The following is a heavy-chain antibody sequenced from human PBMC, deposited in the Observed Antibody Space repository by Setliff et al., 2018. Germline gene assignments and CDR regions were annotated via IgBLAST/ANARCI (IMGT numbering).Heavy chain of an antibody. J-gene: IGHJ6*03. CDR3: AREQWLDPPGYYYMDV. CDR1: GGSISSYY. D-gene: IGHD6-19*01. V-gene: IGHV4-4*07. CDR2: SYIGGSA. Sequence: KPSETLSLTCTVSGGSISSYYWSWIRQPAGKGLEWIGHSYIGGSANYNPSLKSRVTMSIDTSKNQFSLKLNSVTAADMAVYYCAREQWLDPPGYYYMDVWAKGTTGTVS.